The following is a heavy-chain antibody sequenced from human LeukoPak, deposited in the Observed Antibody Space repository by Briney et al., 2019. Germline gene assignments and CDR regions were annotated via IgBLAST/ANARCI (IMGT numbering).Heavy chain of an antibody. V-gene: IGHV3-30-3*01. J-gene: IGHJ4*02. D-gene: IGHD3-10*01. CDR3: AKDPRSLGVLLWFGEFY. CDR2: ISSDGSNK. CDR1: GFTFSSYA. Sequence: SGRSLRLSCAASGFTFSSYAMHWVRQAPGKGLEWVAVISSDGSNKYYADSVKGRFTISRDNFKNTLSLQMNSLRTEDTAVYYCAKDPRSLGVLLWFGEFYWGQGTLVTVSS.